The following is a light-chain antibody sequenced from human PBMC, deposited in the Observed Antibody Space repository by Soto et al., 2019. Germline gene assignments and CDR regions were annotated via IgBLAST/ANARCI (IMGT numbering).Light chain of an antibody. V-gene: IGKV3-15*01. CDR2: GAS. CDR1: QTVASN. J-gene: IGKJ2*01. Sequence: EIVMTQSPATLSVSPGERATLSCRASQTVASNLAWYQQKPGQAPRLLIHGASTRATGVSARFSGSGSGTEVTLTISSLQSEDYAVYYCQQYHNWPPQYTFGQGTKLQIK. CDR3: QQYHNWPPQYT.